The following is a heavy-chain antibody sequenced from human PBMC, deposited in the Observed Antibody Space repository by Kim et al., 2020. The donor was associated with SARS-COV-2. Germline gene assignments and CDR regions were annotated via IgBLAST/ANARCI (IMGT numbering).Heavy chain of an antibody. J-gene: IGHJ6*02. CDR1: GFTFSSYA. CDR3: AKDRSGGYGDYDYDMDV. Sequence: GGSLRLSCAASGFTFSSYAMSWVRQAPGKGLEWVSAICSGGSSTYYADSVKGRFTISRDNSKNTLYLQMNSLRAEDTAVYYCAKDRSGGYGDYDYDMDVWGRGTTVIVSS. V-gene: IGHV3-23*03. CDR2: ICSGGSST. D-gene: IGHD3-10*01.